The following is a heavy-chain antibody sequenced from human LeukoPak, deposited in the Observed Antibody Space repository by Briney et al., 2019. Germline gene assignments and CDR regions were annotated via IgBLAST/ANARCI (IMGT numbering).Heavy chain of an antibody. D-gene: IGHD2-21*01. V-gene: IGHV3-7*01. CDR3: ARLWTPVYYFDY. J-gene: IGHJ4*02. Sequence: GGSLRLSCTASGFTFGDYAMSWVRQAPGKGLEWVANIKQDGSEKYYVDSVKGRFTISRDNAKNSLYLQMNSLRAEDTAVYYCARLWTPVYYFDYWGQGTLVTVSS. CDR1: GFTFGDYA. CDR2: IKQDGSEK.